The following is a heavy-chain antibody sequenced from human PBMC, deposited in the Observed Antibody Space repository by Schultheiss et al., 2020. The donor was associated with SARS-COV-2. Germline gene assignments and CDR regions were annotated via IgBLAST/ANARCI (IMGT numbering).Heavy chain of an antibody. D-gene: IGHD3-22*01. Sequence: SETLSLTCAVYGGSFSGYYWSWIRQPPGKGLEWIGYIYYSGSTYYNPSLKSRVTISVDTSKNQFSLKLSSVTAADTAVYYCARGPYYYDSSGYLDYWGQGTLVTVSS. CDR3: ARGPYYYDSSGYLDY. J-gene: IGHJ4*02. V-gene: IGHV4-59*12. CDR1: GGSFSGYY. CDR2: IYYSGST.